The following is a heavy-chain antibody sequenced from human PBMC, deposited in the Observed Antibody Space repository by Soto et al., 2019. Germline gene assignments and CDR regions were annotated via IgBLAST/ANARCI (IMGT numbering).Heavy chain of an antibody. J-gene: IGHJ6*02. CDR3: ARDGITSWYSYDYHGMDV. CDR2: INQDGSEK. Sequence: EVQLVESGGGLVQPGGSLRLSCAASGFTFRTYWLSWVRQVPGKGLEWVANINQDGSEKNYVDSVKGRFTISRDNAKNSLYLQMSSLRAEDTALYYCARDGITSWYSYDYHGMDVWGQGTTVTVSS. V-gene: IGHV3-7*05. D-gene: IGHD5-18*01. CDR1: GFTFRTYW.